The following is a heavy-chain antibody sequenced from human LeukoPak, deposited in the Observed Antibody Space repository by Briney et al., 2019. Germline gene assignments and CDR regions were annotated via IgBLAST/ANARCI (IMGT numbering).Heavy chain of an antibody. CDR2: IYYTGHT. D-gene: IGHD3-10*01. V-gene: IGHV4-30-4*01. Sequence: SQTLSLTCTVSGGSISSGDYYWSWIRQPPGKGLEWIVYIYYTGHTYYNPSLESRVTISVDTSKNQFSLKLSSVTAADTAVYYCARDRLSVVKFRHDAFDIWGQGTMVTVSS. CDR1: GGSISSGDYY. J-gene: IGHJ3*02. CDR3: ARDRLSVVKFRHDAFDI.